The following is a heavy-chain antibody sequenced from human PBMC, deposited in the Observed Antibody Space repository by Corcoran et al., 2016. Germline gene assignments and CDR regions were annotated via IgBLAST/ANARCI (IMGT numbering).Heavy chain of an antibody. CDR3: ASVSYRAYYYYGMDV. V-gene: IGHV1-69*06. Sequence: QVQLVQSGAEVKKPGSSVKVSCKASGGTFSSYAISWVRQAPGQGLEWMGGIIPIFGTANYAQKFQGRVTITADKSTSTAYMELSCRRSEDTAVYYCASVSYRAYYYYGMDVWGQGTTVTVSS. CDR1: GGTFSSYA. CDR2: IIPIFGTA. J-gene: IGHJ6*02.